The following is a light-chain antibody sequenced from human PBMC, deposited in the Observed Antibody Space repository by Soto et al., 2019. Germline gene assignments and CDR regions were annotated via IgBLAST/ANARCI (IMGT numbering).Light chain of an antibody. CDR3: QQYDNLLLT. J-gene: IGKJ4*01. Sequence: DIQMTQSPSSLSASVGDRVTITCQASQDISNYLNWYQQKPGKAPKLLIYDASNLATEVPSRFSGSGYGTDFTFTISSLQPEDIATYYCQQYDNLLLTFGGGTKVEIK. CDR2: DAS. V-gene: IGKV1-33*01. CDR1: QDISNY.